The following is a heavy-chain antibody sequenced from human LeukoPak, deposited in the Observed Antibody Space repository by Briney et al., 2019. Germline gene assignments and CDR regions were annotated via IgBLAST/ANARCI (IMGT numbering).Heavy chain of an antibody. Sequence: SETLSLTCTVSGGSISSSSYYWGRIRQPPGKGLEWIGSTYYSGSTYYNPSLKSRVTISVDTSKNQLSLKLSSVTAADTAVYYCARLRPNYDFWSGFNWFDPWGQGTLVTVSS. V-gene: IGHV4-39*01. CDR1: GGSISSSSYY. CDR3: ARLRPNYDFWSGFNWFDP. J-gene: IGHJ5*02. D-gene: IGHD3-3*01. CDR2: TYYSGST.